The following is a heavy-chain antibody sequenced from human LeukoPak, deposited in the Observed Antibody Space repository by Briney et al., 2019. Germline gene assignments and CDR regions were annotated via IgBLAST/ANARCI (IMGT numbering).Heavy chain of an antibody. CDR1: GGSISSSSYY. J-gene: IGHJ6*02. Sequence: SETLSLTCTVSGGSISSSSYYWGWIRQPPGKGLEWIGSIYYSGSTYYNPSLKSRVTISVDTSKNQFSLKLSSVTAADTAVCYCARRVRYCSGGSCYSYGMDVWGQGTTVTVSS. CDR3: ARRVRYCSGGSCYSYGMDV. CDR2: IYYSGST. V-gene: IGHV4-39*01. D-gene: IGHD2-15*01.